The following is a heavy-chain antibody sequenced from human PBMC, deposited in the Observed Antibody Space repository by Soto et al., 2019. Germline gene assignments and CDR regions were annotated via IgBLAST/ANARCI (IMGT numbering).Heavy chain of an antibody. V-gene: IGHV1-69*01. J-gene: IGHJ4*02. D-gene: IGHD1-26*01. CDR3: ARDGGRHSGGIDY. CDR2: IIPIFGTA. Sequence: QVQLVQSGAEVKKPGSSVKVSCKASGGTFSSYSINWVRQAPGQGLEWMGEIIPIFGTANYAQKIQGRVTISADESTSTAYMEVSSLRSEDTAVYYCARDGGRHSGGIDYWGQGTLVTVSS. CDR1: GGTFSSYS.